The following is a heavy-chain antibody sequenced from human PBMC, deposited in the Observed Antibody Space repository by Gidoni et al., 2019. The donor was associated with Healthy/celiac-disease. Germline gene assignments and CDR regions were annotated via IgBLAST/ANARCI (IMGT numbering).Heavy chain of an antibody. D-gene: IGHD2-15*01. CDR3: ARESNLGYCSGGSCYSGNY. CDR2: IIPIFGTA. J-gene: IGHJ4*02. Sequence: QVQLVQSGAEVKKPGSSVTVSCKASGGTFSSYAISWVRQAPGQGLEWMGGIIPIFGTANYAQKFQGRVTITADESTSTAYMELSSLRSEDTAVYYCARESNLGYCSGGSCYSGNYWGQGTLVTVSS. CDR1: GGTFSSYA. V-gene: IGHV1-69*01.